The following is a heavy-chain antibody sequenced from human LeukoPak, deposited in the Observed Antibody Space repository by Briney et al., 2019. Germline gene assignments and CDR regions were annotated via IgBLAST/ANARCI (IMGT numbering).Heavy chain of an antibody. CDR1: GGSISSSGYY. J-gene: IGHJ5*02. V-gene: IGHV4-39*01. CDR3: ARHEYSGSYYGLSWFDP. D-gene: IGHD1-26*01. Sequence: SETLSLTCTVSGGSISSSGYYWGWIRQPPGKGLEWIASIYYSGSTYYNPSLKGRVTISVDTSKNQLSLKLSSLTAADTVVYYCARHEYSGSYYGLSWFDPWGQGTLVTVSS. CDR2: IYYSGST.